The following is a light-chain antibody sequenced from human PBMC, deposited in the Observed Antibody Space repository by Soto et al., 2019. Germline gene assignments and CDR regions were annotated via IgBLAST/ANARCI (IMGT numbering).Light chain of an antibody. Sequence: VLTQSPGTLSLSPGERATLSCRASQSVSSNYLAWYQQKPGQSPRLLMYGASSRATGIPDRFTGSGSGTDFTLTISRLEPEDFAVYYCQEYGSSPPWTFGQGTKVEIK. V-gene: IGKV3-20*01. CDR3: QEYGSSPPWT. CDR2: GAS. CDR1: QSVSSNY. J-gene: IGKJ1*01.